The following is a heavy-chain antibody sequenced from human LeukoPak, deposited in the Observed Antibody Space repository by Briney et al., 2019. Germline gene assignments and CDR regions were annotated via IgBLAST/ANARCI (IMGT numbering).Heavy chain of an antibody. Sequence: PGGSLRLSCAASGFTFTSHWMNWVRQAPGKGLEWVANIKQDGSEKYYVDSVKGRFTISRDNAKNSLYLQMNSLRAEDTAVYNCASGSGWVQIYWGQGILVTVSS. CDR1: GFTFTSHW. CDR2: IKQDGSEK. D-gene: IGHD5-24*01. V-gene: IGHV3-7*01. CDR3: ASGSGWVQIY. J-gene: IGHJ4*02.